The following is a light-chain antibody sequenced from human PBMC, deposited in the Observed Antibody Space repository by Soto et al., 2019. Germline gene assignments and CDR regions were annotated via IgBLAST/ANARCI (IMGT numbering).Light chain of an antibody. CDR3: QQLNSYPVT. V-gene: IGKV1-9*01. J-gene: IGKJ1*01. CDR2: AAS. CDR1: QGISSY. Sequence: EIQMTQSPSFLSASLGDRVTITCRASQGISSYLAWYQQKPGKAPKLLIYAASTLQSGVPSRFSGSGSGTEFTLTISSLQPEDFATYYCQQLNSYPVTFGQGTKVEIK.